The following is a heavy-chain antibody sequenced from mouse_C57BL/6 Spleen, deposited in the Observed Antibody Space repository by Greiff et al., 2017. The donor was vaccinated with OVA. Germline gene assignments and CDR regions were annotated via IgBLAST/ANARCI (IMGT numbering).Heavy chain of an antibody. CDR3: TTYYYYSAWFAY. J-gene: IGHJ3*01. Sequence: EVQLQQSGAELVRPGASVKLSCTASGFNIKDDYMHWVKQRPEPGLEGIGWIDPENGDNEYATKVQGKATITAATSSNTAYLQLSCLTSEDTAVYYFTTYYYYSAWFAYWGQGTLVTVSA. D-gene: IGHD2-4*01. V-gene: IGHV14-4*01. CDR2: IDPENGDN. CDR1: GFNIKDDY.